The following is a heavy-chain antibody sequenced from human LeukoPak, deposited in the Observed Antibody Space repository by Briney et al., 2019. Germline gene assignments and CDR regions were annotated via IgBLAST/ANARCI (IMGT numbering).Heavy chain of an antibody. V-gene: IGHV4-4*02. D-gene: IGHD5-12*01. CDR1: GFTFSSYAM. J-gene: IGHJ4*02. CDR2: IYHSGST. CDR3: ARRHLEGYNAYGLFDY. Sequence: GSLRLSCAASGFTFSSYAMTWVRQSPGKGLEWIGEIYHSGSTNYNPSLKSRITISVDKSKNLFSLKLSSVTAADAGVYHCARRHLEGYNAYGLFDYWGQGTLVTVSS.